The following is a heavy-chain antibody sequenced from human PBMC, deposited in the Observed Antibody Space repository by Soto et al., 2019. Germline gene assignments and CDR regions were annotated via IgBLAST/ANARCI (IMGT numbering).Heavy chain of an antibody. Sequence: GGSLRLSCAASGFSFNTYSMNWVRQAPGKGLEWVSAISGSGGSTYYADSVKGRFTISRDNSKNTLYLQMNSLRAEDTAVYYCAKGGCSSTSCPFYYGMDVWGQGTTVTVSS. CDR1: GFSFNTYS. CDR3: AKGGCSSTSCPFYYGMDV. V-gene: IGHV3-23*01. D-gene: IGHD2-2*01. J-gene: IGHJ6*02. CDR2: ISGSGGST.